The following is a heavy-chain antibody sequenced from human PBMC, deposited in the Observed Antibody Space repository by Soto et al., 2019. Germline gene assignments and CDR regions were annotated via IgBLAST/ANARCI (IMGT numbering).Heavy chain of an antibody. CDR1: GFTVSDNY. V-gene: IGHV3-53*01. Sequence: PGGSLRLSCAASGFTVSDNYMTWVRQAPGKGLEWVSVIYSGGRTYYADSVKGRFTISRDNSNSTLWLQMNSLTAEDTAVYYCARDKTSYYDISGIFDIWGQGTMVTVSS. D-gene: IGHD3-22*01. CDR3: ARDKTSYYDISGIFDI. CDR2: IYSGGRT. J-gene: IGHJ3*02.